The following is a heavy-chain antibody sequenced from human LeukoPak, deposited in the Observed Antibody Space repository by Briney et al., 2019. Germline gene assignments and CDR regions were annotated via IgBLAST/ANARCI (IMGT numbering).Heavy chain of an antibody. V-gene: IGHV3-23*01. CDR1: GFSFNNYG. Sequence: PGGSLRLSCAASGFSFNNYGMHWVRQAPGKGLEWVSVISGSDGGTYYADSVKGRFTISRDNSKNTLYLQMNSLRGEDTAIFYRAKNSGGSRFSALDYWGQGTLVTVSS. CDR2: ISGSDGGT. D-gene: IGHD2-15*01. J-gene: IGHJ4*02. CDR3: AKNSGGSRFSALDY.